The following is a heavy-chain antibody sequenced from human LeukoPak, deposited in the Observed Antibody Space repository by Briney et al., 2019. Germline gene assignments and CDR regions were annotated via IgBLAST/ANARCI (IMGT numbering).Heavy chain of an antibody. Sequence: PGGSLRLSCAAAVFSLSSYAMSWVRQATGKGLEWVAAISSTDAGTYHADSVRGRFTISRDSSKNTLYLQMNSLRAEDAAVYYCAKAPVTSCRGAYCYPFDYWGQGTLVTVSS. V-gene: IGHV3-23*01. CDR1: VFSLSSYA. CDR3: AKAPVTSCRGAYCYPFDY. J-gene: IGHJ4*02. D-gene: IGHD2-21*01. CDR2: ISSTDAGT.